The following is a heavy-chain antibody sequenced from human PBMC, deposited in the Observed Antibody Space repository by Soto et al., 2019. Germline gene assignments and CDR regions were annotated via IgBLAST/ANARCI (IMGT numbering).Heavy chain of an antibody. CDR2: IYYSGST. Sequence: LSLTCTVSGGSISSGDYYWSWIRQPPGKGLEWIGYIYYSGSTYYNPSLKSRVTISVDTSKNQFSLKLSSVTAADTAVYYCARDRVPTYYDFWSGYQRGGYFDYWGQGTLVTVSS. CDR3: ARDRVPTYYDFWSGYQRGGYFDY. CDR1: GGSISSGDYY. D-gene: IGHD3-3*01. J-gene: IGHJ4*02. V-gene: IGHV4-30-4*01.